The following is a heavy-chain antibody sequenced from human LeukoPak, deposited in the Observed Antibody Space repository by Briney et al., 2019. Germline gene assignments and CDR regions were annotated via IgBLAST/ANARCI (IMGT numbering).Heavy chain of an antibody. CDR1: GYTFTSYG. CDR3: AREVPREWDMRWLQFEGNSYYFDY. J-gene: IGHJ4*02. V-gene: IGHV1-18*01. Sequence: ASVKVSCKASGYTFTSYGISWVRQAPGQGFEWMGWISAYNGNTNYAQKLQGRVTMTTDTSTSTAYMELRSLRSDDTAVYYCAREVPREWDMRWLQFEGNSYYFDYWGQGTLVTVSS. D-gene: IGHD5-24*01. CDR2: ISAYNGNT.